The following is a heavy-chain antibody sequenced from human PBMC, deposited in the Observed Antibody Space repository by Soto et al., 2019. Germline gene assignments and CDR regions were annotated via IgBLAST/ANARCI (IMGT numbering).Heavy chain of an antibody. J-gene: IGHJ4*02. CDR3: ARLIPTMVLGVIREFEY. CDR1: VLTVSSNY. D-gene: IGHD3-10*01. CDR2: IYTDGTT. Sequence: PGRSLRLSCAVFVLTVSSNYMSCVRQAPGKGREWVALIYTDGTTQYADSVKVRFTISRYNSKNTVYLQMNSLSAEDTAVYYCARLIPTMVLGVIREFEYLGQGTMVTVSS. V-gene: IGHV3-53*01.